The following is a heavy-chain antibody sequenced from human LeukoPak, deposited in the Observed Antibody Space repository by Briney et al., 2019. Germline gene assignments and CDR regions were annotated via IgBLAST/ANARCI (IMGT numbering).Heavy chain of an antibody. V-gene: IGHV4-39*01. CDR2: IYYSGST. J-gene: IGHJ6*02. CDR1: GGSISSSSYY. D-gene: IGHD3-3*01. CDR3: ASEYDFWSGYPPPHYYYGMDV. Sequence: SETLSLTCTVSGGSISSSSYYWGWIRQPPGKGLEWIGSIYYSGSTYYNPSLKSRVTISVDTSKNQFSLKLSSVTAADTAVYYCASEYDFWSGYPPPHYYYGMDVRGQGTTVTVSS.